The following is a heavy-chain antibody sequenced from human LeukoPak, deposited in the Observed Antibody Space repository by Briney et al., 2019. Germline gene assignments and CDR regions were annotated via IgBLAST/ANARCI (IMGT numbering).Heavy chain of an antibody. CDR2: INGDGSIT. D-gene: IGHD3-22*01. CDR1: GFSFSSYW. V-gene: IGHV3-74*01. CDR3: AGRRDVFYYDSSVYYSAFDI. J-gene: IGHJ3*02. Sequence: SGGSLRLSCAASGFSFSSYWMHWVRQAPGKGLVWVSRINGDGSITTYADSVKGRFTNSRDNAKNTLYLQMNSLRAEDTALYYCAGRRDVFYYDSSVYYSAFDIWGQGRMVTVSS.